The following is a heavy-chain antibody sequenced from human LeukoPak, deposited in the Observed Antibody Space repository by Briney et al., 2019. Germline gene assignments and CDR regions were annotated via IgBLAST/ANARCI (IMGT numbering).Heavy chain of an antibody. D-gene: IGHD1-20*01. CDR3: VSITGTTGAFDI. Sequence: GASVKVSCKASGYAFTGYYMHWVRQAPGQGLEWMGRINPNSGGTNYAQKFQGRVTMTRDTSISTAYMELSRLRSDDTAVYYCVSITGTTGAFDIWGQGTMVTVSS. CDR2: INPNSGGT. J-gene: IGHJ3*02. V-gene: IGHV1-2*06. CDR1: GYAFTGYY.